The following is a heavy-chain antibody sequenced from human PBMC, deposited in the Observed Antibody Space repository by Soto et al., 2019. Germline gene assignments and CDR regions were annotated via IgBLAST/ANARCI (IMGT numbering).Heavy chain of an antibody. CDR2: INHSGST. Sequence: SETLSLTCAVYGGSFSGYYWSWIRQPPGKGLEWIGEINHSGSTNYNPSLKSRVTISVDTSKNQFSLKLSSVTAADTAVYYCARALNIVGATGSFDYWGQGTLVTVSS. CDR3: ARALNIVGATGSFDY. J-gene: IGHJ4*02. V-gene: IGHV4-34*01. D-gene: IGHD1-26*01. CDR1: GGSFSGYY.